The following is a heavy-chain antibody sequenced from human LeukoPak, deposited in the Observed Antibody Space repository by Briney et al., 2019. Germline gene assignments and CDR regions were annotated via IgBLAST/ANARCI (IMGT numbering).Heavy chain of an antibody. J-gene: IGHJ4*02. CDR1: GFTFSIYA. D-gene: IGHD3-10*01. V-gene: IGHV3-23*01. CDR3: AKDPMVRGSTYDY. CDR2: ISGRGTT. Sequence: GGSLRLSCAASGFTFSIYAMSWVRQAPGKGLEWVSAISGRGTTYYADSVKGRSTISRDNSKNTLYLQMNSLRAEDTAVYYCAKDPMVRGSTYDYWGQGTLVTVSS.